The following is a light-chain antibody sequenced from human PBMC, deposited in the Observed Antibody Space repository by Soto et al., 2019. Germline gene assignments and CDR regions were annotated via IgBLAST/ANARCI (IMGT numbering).Light chain of an antibody. CDR3: QQSYTIPQT. CDR2: TSS. V-gene: IGKV1-39*01. CDR1: QTINKY. J-gene: IGKJ1*01. Sequence: DIQMTQSPSSLSASVGDRVTITCRASQTINKYLNWYQQKPGKAPKLLIYTSSTLASGVPSRFSGSRPGTNFTLTISSLQAEDFETYYCQQSYTIPQTFGQGSKVDIX.